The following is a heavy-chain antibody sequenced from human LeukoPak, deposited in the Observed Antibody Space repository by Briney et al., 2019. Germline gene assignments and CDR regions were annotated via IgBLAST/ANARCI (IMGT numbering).Heavy chain of an antibody. CDR2: IHYDGSDQ. V-gene: IGHV3-30*02. Sequence: GGSLRLSCAASGFIFSDYGMHWVRQAPGKGLEWVAFIHYDGSDQYYADSVKGRFTISRDNSRNTLYLQMNSLRAEDTAVYYCARAPGYGAAYYFDYWGQGTLVTVSS. CDR3: ARAPGYGAAYYFDY. D-gene: IGHD1-1*01. J-gene: IGHJ4*02. CDR1: GFIFSDYG.